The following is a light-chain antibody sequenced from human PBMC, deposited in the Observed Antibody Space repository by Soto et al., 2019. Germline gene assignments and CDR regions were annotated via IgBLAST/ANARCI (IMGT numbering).Light chain of an antibody. CDR1: GGHSAYN. V-gene: IGLV4-60*02. CDR3: ETWDTYTRV. CDR2: LESSGTY. J-gene: IGLJ2*01. Sequence: QPVLTQSSSASASLGSSVKLTCTLSGGHSAYNIAWHQQQPGKAPRFLMKLESSGTYNKGSGVADRFSGSSSGADRHLTISNLQFEDEADYYCETWDTYTRVFGGGTKLTVL.